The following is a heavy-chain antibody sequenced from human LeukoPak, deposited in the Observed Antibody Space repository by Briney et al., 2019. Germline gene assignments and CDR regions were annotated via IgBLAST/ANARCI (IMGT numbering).Heavy chain of an antibody. CDR1: GFTVSSNY. Sequence: GGSLRLSCAASGFTVSSNYMSWVRQAPGKGLEWVSVIYSGGSTYYADSVKGRFTISRDNSKNTLYPQMNSLRAEDTAVYYCARDRKVGATEYDYWGQGTLVTVSS. CDR3: ARDRKVGATEYDY. CDR2: IYSGGST. V-gene: IGHV3-53*01. D-gene: IGHD1-26*01. J-gene: IGHJ4*02.